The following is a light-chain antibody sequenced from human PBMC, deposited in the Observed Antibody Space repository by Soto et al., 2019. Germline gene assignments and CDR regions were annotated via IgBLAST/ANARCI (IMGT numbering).Light chain of an antibody. CDR3: KQFNKWPHT. CDR1: ESVNQK. J-gene: IGKJ2*01. CDR2: VAS. Sequence: EVVLTQSPATLSVPPGERATLSCRASESVNQKLGWYQQKPGQAPRLLIYVASYRATGIPGRFSGSGSGTDYTLIISNLQPDDSAVYYCKQFNKWPHTFGQGTRLEIK. V-gene: IGKV3-15*01.